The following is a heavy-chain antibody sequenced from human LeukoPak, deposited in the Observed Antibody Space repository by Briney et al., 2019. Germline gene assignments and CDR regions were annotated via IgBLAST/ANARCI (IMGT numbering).Heavy chain of an antibody. D-gene: IGHD3-10*01. Sequence: SETLSLTCAVYGGSFSDYYWSWIRQPPGKRLDWIGEINHSGSTNYSTSITTRVTISVDTSKNQFSLKLSSVTAADTAVYYCARETMVRGVLYYYYMDVWGKGSTVTVSS. CDR3: ARETMVRGVLYYYYMDV. CDR1: GGSFSDYY. V-gene: IGHV4-34*01. CDR2: INHSGST. J-gene: IGHJ6*03.